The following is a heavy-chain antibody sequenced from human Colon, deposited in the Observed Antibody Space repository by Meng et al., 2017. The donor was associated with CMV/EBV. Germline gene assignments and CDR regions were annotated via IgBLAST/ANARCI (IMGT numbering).Heavy chain of an antibody. CDR1: GFTFSSYE. J-gene: IGHJ3*02. CDR3: VRTAVFEGIVHDAFDI. V-gene: IGHV3-48*03. D-gene: IGHD3-3*01. CDR2: ISSSGNTI. Sequence: GESLKISCAASGFTFSSYEMNWVRQAPGKGLEWVSYISSSGNTIYYAESVKGRFTISRDNAKKSLSLEMNNVRAEDTAVYYCVRTAVFEGIVHDAFDIWGQGTLVTVSS.